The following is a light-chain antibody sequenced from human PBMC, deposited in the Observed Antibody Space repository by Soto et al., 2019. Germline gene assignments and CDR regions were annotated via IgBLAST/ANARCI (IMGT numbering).Light chain of an antibody. J-gene: IGKJ5*01. Sequence: QMTQPPSTLSASVGDRVTIAFRASQNISPWLAWYQQESGKAPKLLIYGASSLEGGVPSRSSGTESGTEFTLSIDSLQPDDFATYYCQQYHTSSIAFGQGTRLEIK. CDR1: QNISPW. CDR3: QQYHTSSIA. CDR2: GAS. V-gene: IGKV1-5*01.